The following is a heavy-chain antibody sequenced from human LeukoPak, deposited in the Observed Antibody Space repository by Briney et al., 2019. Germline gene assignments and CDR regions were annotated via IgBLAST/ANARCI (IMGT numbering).Heavy chain of an antibody. CDR3: ARDNFIN. Sequence: GGSLRLSCAASGFIFNKHAMSWVRQAPGKGLEWVAVIWYDGSNKYYADSVKGRFTISRDNSKNTLYLQMNSLRAEDTAVYYCARDNFINWGQGTLVTVSS. CDR1: GFIFNKHA. J-gene: IGHJ4*02. D-gene: IGHD3-10*01. CDR2: IWYDGSNK. V-gene: IGHV3-33*07.